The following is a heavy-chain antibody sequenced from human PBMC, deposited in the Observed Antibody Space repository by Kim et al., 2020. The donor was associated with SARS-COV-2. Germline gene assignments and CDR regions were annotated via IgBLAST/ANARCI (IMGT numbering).Heavy chain of an antibody. CDR1: GFTFSSYS. J-gene: IGHJ4*02. Sequence: GGSLRLSCAASGFTFSSYSMNWVRQAPGKGLEWVSSISSSSSYIYYADSVKGRFTISRDNAKNSLYLQMNSLRAEDTAVYYCARGDDFWSGYFIVGFDYWGQGTLVTVSS. D-gene: IGHD3-3*01. CDR3: ARGDDFWSGYFIVGFDY. V-gene: IGHV3-21*01. CDR2: ISSSSSYI.